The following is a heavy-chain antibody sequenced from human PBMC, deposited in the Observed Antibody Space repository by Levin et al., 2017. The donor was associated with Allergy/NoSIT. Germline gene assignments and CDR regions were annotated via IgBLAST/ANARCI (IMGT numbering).Heavy chain of an antibody. CDR2: IYTSGTT. CDR1: GGSITSGSYY. D-gene: IGHD3-10*01. J-gene: IGHJ4*02. CDR3: ARYSGAGRSDY. V-gene: IGHV4-61*02. Sequence: SQTLSLTRIVSGGSITSGSYYWSWIRQPAGKGLEYIGRIYTSGTTEYNPPLKSRATISVDTSKNQFSLRLGSVTAAGTAVYYCARYSGAGRSDYWGQGTQVTVSS.